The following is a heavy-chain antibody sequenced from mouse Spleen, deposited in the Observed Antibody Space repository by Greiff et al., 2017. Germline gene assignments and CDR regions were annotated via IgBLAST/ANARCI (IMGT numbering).Heavy chain of an antibody. CDR3: ARGNYGNYGYYFDY. Sequence: EVKVVESGGGLVKPGGSLKLSCAASGFTFSDYGMHWVRQAPEKGLEWVAYISSGSSTIYYADTVKGRFTISRDNAKNTLFLQMTSLRSEDTAMYYCARGNYGNYGYYFDYWGQGTTLTVSS. CDR1: GFTFSDYG. J-gene: IGHJ2*01. CDR2: ISSGSSTI. D-gene: IGHD2-1*01. V-gene: IGHV5-17*01.